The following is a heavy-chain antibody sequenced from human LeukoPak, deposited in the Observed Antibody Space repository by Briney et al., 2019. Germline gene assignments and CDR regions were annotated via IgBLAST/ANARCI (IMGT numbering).Heavy chain of an antibody. CDR2: IYSGGST. V-gene: IGHV3-66*01. Sequence: GGSLRLSCAASGFTFSSYSMNWVRQAPGKGLEWVSVIYSGGSTYYADSVKGRFTISRDNSKNTLYLQMNSLRAEDTAVYYCARETGLYYFDYWGQGTLVTVSS. CDR1: GFTFSSYS. J-gene: IGHJ4*02. CDR3: ARETGLYYFDY.